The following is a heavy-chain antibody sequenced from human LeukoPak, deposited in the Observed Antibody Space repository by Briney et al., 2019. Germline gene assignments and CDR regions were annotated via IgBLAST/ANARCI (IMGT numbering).Heavy chain of an antibody. J-gene: IGHJ6*02. CDR2: IIPIFGTA. CDR3: ARLDEYSSSSRYYGMDV. Sequence: SVTVSCTASGGTFSSYGISWVRQAPGQGLEWMGGIIPIFGTANYAQKFQGRVTITADESTSTAYMELSSLRSEDTAVYYCARLDEYSSSSRYYGMDVWGQGTTVTVSS. CDR1: GGTFSSYG. V-gene: IGHV1-69*13. D-gene: IGHD6-6*01.